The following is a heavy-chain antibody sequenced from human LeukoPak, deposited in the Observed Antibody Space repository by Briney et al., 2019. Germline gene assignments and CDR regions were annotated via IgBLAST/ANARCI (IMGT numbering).Heavy chain of an antibody. CDR2: INHSGST. D-gene: IGHD6-19*01. V-gene: IGHV4-34*01. CDR3: ARGGPYSSGWPNWFDP. Sequence: SETLSLTCAVYGGSFSGYYWSWIRQPPGKGLEWIGEINHSGSTNYNPSLKSRVTISVDTSKNQFSLKLSSVTAADTAVYYCARGGPYSSGWPNWFDPWGQGTLVTVSS. CDR1: GGSFSGYY. J-gene: IGHJ5*02.